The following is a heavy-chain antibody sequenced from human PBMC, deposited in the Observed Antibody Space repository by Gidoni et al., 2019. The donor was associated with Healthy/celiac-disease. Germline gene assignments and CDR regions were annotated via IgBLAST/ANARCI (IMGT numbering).Heavy chain of an antibody. J-gene: IGHJ4*02. D-gene: IGHD6-19*01. Sequence: EVQLLESGGGLGQPGGSLRLSGAATGFTFSSYAMSWVRQAPGKGLEWASAISGSGGSTYYADSVKGRFTISRDNSKNTLYLQMNSLRAEDTAVYYCAKGRGSGWYYNYWGQGTLVTVSS. V-gene: IGHV3-23*01. CDR3: AKGRGSGWYYNY. CDR2: ISGSGGST. CDR1: GFTFSSYA.